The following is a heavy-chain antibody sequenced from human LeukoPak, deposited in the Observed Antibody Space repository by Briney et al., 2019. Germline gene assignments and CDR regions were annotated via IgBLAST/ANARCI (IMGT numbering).Heavy chain of an antibody. J-gene: IGHJ6*03. CDR2: IIPIFGTS. CDR1: GGTFSNDA. D-gene: IGHD3-10*01. Sequence: ASVKVSCKASGGTFSNDAVSWVRQAPGQGLEWMGGIIPIFGTSNYAQKFQGRVTITTDESTSTAYMELSSPRSEDTAVYYCARGPYFYGSGSYSKMYYYMDVWGKGTTVTVS. V-gene: IGHV1-69*05. CDR3: ARGPYFYGSGSYSKMYYYMDV.